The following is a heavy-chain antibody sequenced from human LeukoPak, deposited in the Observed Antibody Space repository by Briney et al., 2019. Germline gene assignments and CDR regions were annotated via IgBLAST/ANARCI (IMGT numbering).Heavy chain of an antibody. D-gene: IGHD6-13*01. CDR1: GGTFSSYA. CDR3: ASWGSSPPAAFDI. J-gene: IGHJ3*02. CDR2: IIPILGMA. V-gene: IGHV1-69*04. Sequence: SVKVSCKGSGGTFSSYAISWVRQAPGQGLEWMGRIIPILGMAHYAQKFQGRVTITADKSTSTAYMELSSLRSADTAVYYCASWGSSPPAAFDIWGHGTMVTASP.